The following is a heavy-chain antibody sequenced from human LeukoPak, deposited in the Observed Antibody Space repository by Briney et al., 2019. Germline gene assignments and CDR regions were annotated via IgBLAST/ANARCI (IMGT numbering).Heavy chain of an antibody. Sequence: GESLRISCKGSGYSFTSYWIGWVRQMPGKGLEWMGIIYPGDSDTRYSPSFQGQVTISADKSISTAYLQWSSLKASDTAMYYCASHNDVLTGYSYYYMDVWGKGTTVTVSS. CDR3: ASHNDVLTGYSYYYMDV. V-gene: IGHV5-51*01. CDR1: GYSFTSYW. J-gene: IGHJ6*03. D-gene: IGHD3-9*01. CDR2: IYPGDSDT.